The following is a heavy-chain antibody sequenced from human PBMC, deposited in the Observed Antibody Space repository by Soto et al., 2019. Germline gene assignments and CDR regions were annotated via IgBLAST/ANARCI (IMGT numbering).Heavy chain of an antibody. V-gene: IGHV4-34*01. D-gene: IGHD2-15*01. CDR1: GWSFSGYY. CDR2: INHSGST. CDR3: ARAGVQARQEQAEGLYGMDV. J-gene: IGHJ6*02. Sequence: TSETLSLTCTVSGWSFSGYYWSWIRQPPGKGLEWIGEINHSGSTNYNPSLKSRVTISVDTSKNQFSLKLSSVTAADTAVYYCARAGVQARQEQAEGLYGMDVWGQGTTVTVSS.